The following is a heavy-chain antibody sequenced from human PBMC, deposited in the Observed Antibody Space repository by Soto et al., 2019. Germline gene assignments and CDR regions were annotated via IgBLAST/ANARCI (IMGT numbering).Heavy chain of an antibody. D-gene: IGHD3-22*01. CDR1: GFTFSSYW. V-gene: IGHV3-74*01. J-gene: IGHJ4*02. CDR3: ARYLRITMIVVAGFDY. CDR2: INNDGSST. Sequence: PGGSLRLSCAASGFTFSSYWMHWVRQAPGKGLVWVSRINNDGSSTSYADSVKGRFTISRDNAKNTLYLQMNSLRAEDTAVYYCARYLRITMIVVAGFDYWGQGTLVPVSS.